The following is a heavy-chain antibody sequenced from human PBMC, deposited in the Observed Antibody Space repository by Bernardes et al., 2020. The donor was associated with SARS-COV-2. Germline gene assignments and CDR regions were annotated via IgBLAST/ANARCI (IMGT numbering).Heavy chain of an antibody. D-gene: IGHD3-10*01. J-gene: IGHJ6*02. Sequence: AQALSLTCTVSGSSISSISDYWGWLLRPPGKGLEWIGSIHYSGSTYYNQSLKSRVTISVDTSKNQFSLKLSSVTAADTAVYYCARRDRLLWFGEGNYYYYGMVVWGQGTTVTVSS. CDR2: IHYSGST. CDR1: GSSISSISDY. V-gene: IGHV4-39*01. CDR3: ARRDRLLWFGEGNYYYYGMVV.